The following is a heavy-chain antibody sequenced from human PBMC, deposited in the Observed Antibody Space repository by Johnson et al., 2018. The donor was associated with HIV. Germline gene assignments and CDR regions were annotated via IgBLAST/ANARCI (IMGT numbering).Heavy chain of an antibody. J-gene: IGHJ3*01. CDR3: AKPPSMGADAFDV. CDR2: ISDDGSNK. Sequence: QVQLVESGGGVVQPGRSLRLSCAASGFRFSTYALHWVRQTPGKGLEWVALISDDGSNKYYADSVTGRFNISRDNSKNTLYLQMNSLRAEDSALYYCAKPPSMGADAFDVWGQGTMVTVSS. D-gene: IGHD3-16*01. V-gene: IGHV3-30*18. CDR1: GFRFSTYA.